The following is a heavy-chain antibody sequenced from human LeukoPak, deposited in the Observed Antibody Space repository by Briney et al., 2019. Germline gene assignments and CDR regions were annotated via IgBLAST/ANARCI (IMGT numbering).Heavy chain of an antibody. CDR1: GFTFSVYS. CDR2: ISSSSSAI. D-gene: IGHD2-15*01. Sequence: GSLRLSCAASGFTFSVYSMNWVRQAPGKGLEWVSYISSSSSAIYYADSVKGRFTISRDNAKNSLYLQMNSLRAEDTAVYYCARDACSGGSCYYYYYYMDVWGRGTTVTVSS. J-gene: IGHJ6*03. CDR3: ARDACSGGSCYYYYYYMDV. V-gene: IGHV3-48*01.